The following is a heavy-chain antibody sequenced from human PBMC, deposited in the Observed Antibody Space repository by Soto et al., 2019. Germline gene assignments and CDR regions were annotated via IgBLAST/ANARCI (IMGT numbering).Heavy chain of an antibody. Sequence: EVQLLESGGGLVQPGGSLRLSCAASGFTFSSYAMSWVRQAPGKGLEWVSAISGSGGSTYYADSVKGRFTISRDNSKNPVDLQMNSLRAEDTAVYYCAKERDYDILTGGNGFDPWGQGTLVTVSS. CDR1: GFTFSSYA. CDR3: AKERDYDILTGGNGFDP. D-gene: IGHD3-9*01. CDR2: ISGSGGST. V-gene: IGHV3-23*01. J-gene: IGHJ5*02.